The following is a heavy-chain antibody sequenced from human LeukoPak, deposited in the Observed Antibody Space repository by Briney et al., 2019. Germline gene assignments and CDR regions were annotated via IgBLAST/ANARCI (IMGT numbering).Heavy chain of an antibody. D-gene: IGHD6-19*01. J-gene: IGHJ4*02. Sequence: SETLSPTCAVYGASSSGYYWSWIRPPPGKGLEWIGETNRSGSTNYHPSLKSRVTISVDTSKNQFSLKLSSVAAADTAVYYCARGDPVEAAGYSSGYFDDWGQGTLVTVSS. CDR1: GASSSGYY. V-gene: IGHV4-34*01. CDR2: TNRSGST. CDR3: ARGDPVEAAGYSSGYFDD.